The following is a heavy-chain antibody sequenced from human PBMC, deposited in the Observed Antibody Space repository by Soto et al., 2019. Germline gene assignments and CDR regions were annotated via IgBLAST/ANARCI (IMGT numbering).Heavy chain of an antibody. J-gene: IGHJ4*02. CDR2: ISGSGGST. Sequence: GGSLRLSCAASGFTFSSYAMSWVRQAPGKGLEWVSAISGSGGSTYYADSVKGRFTISRDNSKNTLYLQMNSLRAEDTAVYYCAKDHGGVVTAILDYFDYWGQGTLVTVS. V-gene: IGHV3-23*01. D-gene: IGHD2-21*02. CDR1: GFTFSSYA. CDR3: AKDHGGVVTAILDYFDY.